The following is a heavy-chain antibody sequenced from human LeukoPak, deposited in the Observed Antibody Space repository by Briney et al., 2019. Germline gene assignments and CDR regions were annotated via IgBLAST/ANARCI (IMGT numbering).Heavy chain of an antibody. CDR2: ISSSSNFI. J-gene: IGHJ4*02. V-gene: IGHV3-21*01. CDR1: GFTFSNYN. Sequence: GGSLRLSCAASGFTFSNYNVNWVRQAPGKGLEWVSSISSSSNFIYYADSVKGRFTISRDNAQNSLYLQMDSLRAEDTAVYFCTRERTYCNGGSCYYSDFWGQGTLVTVS. D-gene: IGHD2-15*01. CDR3: TRERTYCNGGSCYYSDF.